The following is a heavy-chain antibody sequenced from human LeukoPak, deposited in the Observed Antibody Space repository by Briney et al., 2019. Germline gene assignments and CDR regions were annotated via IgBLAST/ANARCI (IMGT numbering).Heavy chain of an antibody. D-gene: IGHD4-17*01. CDR2: LNHSGST. CDR1: GGSFSGYY. Sequence: KPSETLSLTCAVYGGSFSGYYWSWIRQPPGKGLEWIGELNHSGSTNYNPSLKSRVTISVDTSKNQFSLKLSSVTAADTAVYYCARSDDYGDYVNYWGQGTLVTVSS. CDR3: ARSDDYGDYVNY. V-gene: IGHV4-34*01. J-gene: IGHJ4*02.